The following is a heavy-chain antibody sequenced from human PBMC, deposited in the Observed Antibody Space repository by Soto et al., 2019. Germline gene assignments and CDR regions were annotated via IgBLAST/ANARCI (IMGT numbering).Heavy chain of an antibody. CDR2: ISYDGSNK. CDR1: GFTFSSYA. J-gene: IGHJ6*02. CDR3: VRASGMDV. V-gene: IGHV3-30-3*01. Sequence: QMQLVESGGGVVQPGRSLRLSCAASGFTFSSYAMHWVRQAPGKGLEWVAVISYDGSNKYYADSVKGRFTVSRDDSKNTLYLQMNSLRTEDTAVYYCVRASGMDVWGQGTTVTVSS.